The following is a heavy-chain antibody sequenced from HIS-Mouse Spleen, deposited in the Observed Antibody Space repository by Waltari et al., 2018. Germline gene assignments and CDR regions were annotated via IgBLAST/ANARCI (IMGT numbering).Heavy chain of an antibody. Sequence: QLQLQESGPGLVKPSETLSLTCTVSGGSISSSSYYWGWIRQPPGKGREWIGSIYYSGGNYYTPSLKGRVTISVDTSKNQFSLKLSYVTAADTAVYYCAREIPYSSSWYDWYFDLWGRGTLVTVSS. CDR1: GGSISSSSYY. V-gene: IGHV4-39*07. CDR3: AREIPYSSSWYDWYFDL. J-gene: IGHJ2*01. CDR2: IYYSGGN. D-gene: IGHD6-13*01.